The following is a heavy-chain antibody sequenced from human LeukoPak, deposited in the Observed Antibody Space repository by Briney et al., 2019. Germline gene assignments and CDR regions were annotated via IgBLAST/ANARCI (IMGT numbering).Heavy chain of an antibody. CDR1: GYTFTSYG. V-gene: IGHV1-18*01. J-gene: IGHJ4*02. D-gene: IGHD7-27*01. CDR2: ISAYNGNT. CDR3: ATETGGIDPFDY. Sequence: ASVKVSCKASGYTFTSYGISWVRQAHGQGLEWMGWISAYNGNTNYAQKLQGRVTMTTDTSTSKAYMELRSLRAEDTAVYYCATETGGIDPFDYWGQGTLVTVSS.